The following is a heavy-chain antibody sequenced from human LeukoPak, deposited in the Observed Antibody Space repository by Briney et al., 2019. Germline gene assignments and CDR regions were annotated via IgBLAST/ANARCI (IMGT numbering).Heavy chain of an antibody. J-gene: IGHJ6*02. Sequence: PSETLSLTCTVSGGSISSYYRSWIRQPPGKGLEWIGYIYYSGSTNYNPSLKSRVTISVDTSKNQFSLKLSSVTAADTAVYYCAGVGATIPSYYYYGMDVWGQGTTVTVSS. CDR2: IYYSGST. CDR3: AGVGATIPSYYYYGMDV. V-gene: IGHV4-59*01. D-gene: IGHD1-26*01. CDR1: GGSISSYY.